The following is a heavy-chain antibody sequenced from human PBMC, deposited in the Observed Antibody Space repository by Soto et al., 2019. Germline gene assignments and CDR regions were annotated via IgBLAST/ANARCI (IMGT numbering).Heavy chain of an antibody. CDR3: AREGGYSYGLYYYYGMDV. CDR2: IYYSGSI. D-gene: IGHD5-18*01. V-gene: IGHV4-61*01. J-gene: IGHJ6*02. CDR1: GGSVSSGSYY. Sequence: SETLSLTCTVSGGSVSSGSYYWTWIRQPPGKGLEWIGYIYYSGSINYNPSFKSRVTISVDTSKNQLSLKLSSVTAADTAVYYCAREGGYSYGLYYYYGMDVWPQGTTVTVSS.